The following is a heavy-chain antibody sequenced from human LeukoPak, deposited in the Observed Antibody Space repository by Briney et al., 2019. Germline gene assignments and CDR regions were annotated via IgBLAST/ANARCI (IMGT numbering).Heavy chain of an antibody. D-gene: IGHD2-2*02. CDR3: AKVPAAIGDAFDI. CDR1: GGSIRSSGYY. Sequence: ETLSLTCTVSGGSIRSSGYYWGWIRQPPGKGLEWIGSIYGSGSTYYNPSLKSRVTISVDTSKNRFSLKLSSVTAADTAVYYCAKVPAAIGDAFDIWGQGTMVTVSS. V-gene: IGHV4-39*01. CDR2: IYGSGST. J-gene: IGHJ3*02.